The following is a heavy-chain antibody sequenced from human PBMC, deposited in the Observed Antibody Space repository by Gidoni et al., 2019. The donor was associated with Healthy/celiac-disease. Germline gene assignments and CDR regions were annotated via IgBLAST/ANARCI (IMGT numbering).Heavy chain of an antibody. D-gene: IGHD3-10*01. CDR3: ARARPRWFGDGDAFDI. Sequence: QVQLQQWGAGLLKPSETLSLTCAVYGGSFSGYYWSWIRQPPGKGLEWIGEINHSGSTNYNPSLKSRVTISVDTSKNQFSLKLSSVTAADTAVYYCARARPRWFGDGDAFDIWGQGTMVTVSS. CDR2: INHSGST. V-gene: IGHV4-34*01. J-gene: IGHJ3*02. CDR1: GGSFSGYY.